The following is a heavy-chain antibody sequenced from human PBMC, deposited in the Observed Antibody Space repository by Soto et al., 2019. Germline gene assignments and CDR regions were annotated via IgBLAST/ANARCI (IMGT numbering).Heavy chain of an antibody. CDR2: INHSGRS. J-gene: IGHJ3*01. V-gene: IGHV4-34*01. CDR3: ARGRGFMSRNALDL. Sequence: QLQLQRRGAGLLRPSETLSLTCVVSGGPFRGYYWSWIRQSPGKGLEWVGEINHSGRSNSNPSLKSRVTISVDMSKTQFSMNLTSVTAADAAVYYCARGRGFMSRNALDLWGQGTRVIVSS. D-gene: IGHD2-2*01. CDR1: GGPFRGYY.